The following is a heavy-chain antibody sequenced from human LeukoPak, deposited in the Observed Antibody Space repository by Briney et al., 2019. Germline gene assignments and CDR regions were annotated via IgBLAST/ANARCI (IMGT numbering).Heavy chain of an antibody. J-gene: IGHJ6*03. CDR3: AREGDYIPMDV. V-gene: IGHV1-2*02. CDR2: INPNSGGT. D-gene: IGHD4/OR15-4a*01. Sequence: GASVKVSCKASGGTFSSYAISWVRQAPGQGLEWMGWINPNSGGTNYAQKFQGRVTMTRDTSISTAYMELSRLRSDDTAVYYCAREGDYIPMDVWGKGTTVTISS. CDR1: GGTFSSYA.